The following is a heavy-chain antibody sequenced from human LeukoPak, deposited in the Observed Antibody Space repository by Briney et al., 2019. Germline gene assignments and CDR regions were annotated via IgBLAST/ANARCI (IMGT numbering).Heavy chain of an antibody. D-gene: IGHD3-10*01. J-gene: IGHJ5*02. V-gene: IGHV3-7*03. CDR1: GFTFSSYW. CDR2: IKQDGSEK. Sequence: GGSLRLSCAASGFTFSSYWMSWVRQAPGKGLEWVANIKQDGSEKYYVDSVKGRFTISRDNAKNSLYLQMNSLRAEDTAVYYCAKDRGVHYYGSERGLYNWFDPWGQGTLVTVSS. CDR3: AKDRGVHYYGSERGLYNWFDP.